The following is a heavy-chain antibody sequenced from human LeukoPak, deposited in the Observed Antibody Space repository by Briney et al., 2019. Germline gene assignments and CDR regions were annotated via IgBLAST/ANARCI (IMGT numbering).Heavy chain of an antibody. CDR1: GFSFSDYG. J-gene: IGHJ5*02. V-gene: IGHV3-74*01. CDR3: IRDFRSADL. Sequence: GSLRLSCAASGFSFSDYGMNWVRQPPGKGLVWVSRIYVDGRTTNYADSVKGRFTISRDNAKNTVYLEMNSLSVEDTATYYCIRDFRSADLWGQGTLVTVTS. CDR2: IYVDGRTT.